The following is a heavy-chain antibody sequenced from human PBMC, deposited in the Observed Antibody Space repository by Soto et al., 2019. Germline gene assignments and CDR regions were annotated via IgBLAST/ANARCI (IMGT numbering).Heavy chain of an antibody. J-gene: IGHJ6*02. CDR2: ISDDGSNK. CDR1: GFTFSSYA. D-gene: IGHD3-16*01. V-gene: IGHV3-30-3*01. Sequence: QVQLVESGGGVVQPGRSLRLSCAASGFTFSSYAMHWVRQAPGKGLEWVAVISDDGSNKYYADSVKGRFTISRDNSKNTLYLQMNSLRAEDTAVYYCARVGGTKENYYYYGMDVWGQGTTVTVSS. CDR3: ARVGGTKENYYYYGMDV.